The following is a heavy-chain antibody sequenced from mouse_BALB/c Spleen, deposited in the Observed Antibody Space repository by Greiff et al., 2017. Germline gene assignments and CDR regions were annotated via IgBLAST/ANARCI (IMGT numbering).Heavy chain of an antibody. CDR3: ARDRYDYFDY. CDR1: GFSLTSYG. CDR2: IWAGGST. V-gene: IGHV2-9*02. D-gene: IGHD2-14*01. Sequence: VKLMESGPGLVAPSQSLSITCTVSGFSLTSYGVHWVRQPPGKGLEWLGVIWAGGSTNYNSALMSRLSISKDNSKGQVFLKMNSLQTDDTAMYYCARDRYDYFDYWGQGTTLTVSS. J-gene: IGHJ2*01.